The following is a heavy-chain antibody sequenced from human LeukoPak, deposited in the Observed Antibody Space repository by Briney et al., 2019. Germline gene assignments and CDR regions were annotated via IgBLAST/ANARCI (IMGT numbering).Heavy chain of an antibody. CDR1: GFRFSDHA. CDR3: ARDGEKTTICGCFDS. V-gene: IGHV3-30*01. CDR2: VAFDGINK. D-gene: IGHD5-24*01. J-gene: IGHJ4*02. Sequence: GGSLRLSCAASGFRFSDHAMHWVRQAPGKGLEWVAVVAFDGINKYYVESMKGRLTISRDNSNNTLYLQMNSPRPEDTAVYYCARDGEKTTICGCFDSWGQGTLVTVPS.